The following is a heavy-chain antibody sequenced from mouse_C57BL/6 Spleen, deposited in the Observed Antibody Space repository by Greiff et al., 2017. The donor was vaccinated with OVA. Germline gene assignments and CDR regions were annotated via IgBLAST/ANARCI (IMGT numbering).Heavy chain of an antibody. J-gene: IGHJ2*01. CDR3: VRDRGDLYYFDY. D-gene: IGHD3-1*01. V-gene: IGHV10-3*01. Sequence: EVHLVESGGGLVQPKGSLKLSCAASGFTFNTYAMHWVRQAPGKGLEWVARIRSKSSNYATDYADAVKDRFTISRDDSQSMLYLQMNNLKTEDTAMYYGVRDRGDLYYFDYWGQGTTLTVSS. CDR2: IRSKSSNYAT. CDR1: GFTFNTYA.